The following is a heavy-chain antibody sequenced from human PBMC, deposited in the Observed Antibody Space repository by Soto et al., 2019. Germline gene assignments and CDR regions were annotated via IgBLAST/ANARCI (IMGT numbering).Heavy chain of an antibody. CDR3: ARCPTEYYDILTATGAFDI. Sequence: QVQLQESGPGLVKPSETLSLTCTVSGGSISSYYWSWIRQPPGKGLEWIGYIYYSGSTNYNPSLKRRVTISVDTSKNQFSLKLSSVTAADTAVYYCARCPTEYYDILTATGAFDIWGQGTMVTVSS. D-gene: IGHD3-9*01. J-gene: IGHJ3*02. CDR2: IYYSGST. CDR1: GGSISSYY. V-gene: IGHV4-59*08.